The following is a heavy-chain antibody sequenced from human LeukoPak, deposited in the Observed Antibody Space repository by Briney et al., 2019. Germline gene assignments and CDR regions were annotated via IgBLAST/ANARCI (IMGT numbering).Heavy chain of an antibody. CDR2: ISSSSSYT. CDR3: ARVLGSGWFFDY. V-gene: IGHV3-11*06. CDR1: GFTFSDYY. J-gene: IGHJ4*02. Sequence: GGSLRLSCAASGFTFSDYYMSWIRQAPGKGLEWVPYISSSSSYTNYADSVKGRFTISRDNAKNSLYLQMNSLRAEDTAVYYCARVLGSGWFFDYWGQGTLVTVSS. D-gene: IGHD6-19*01.